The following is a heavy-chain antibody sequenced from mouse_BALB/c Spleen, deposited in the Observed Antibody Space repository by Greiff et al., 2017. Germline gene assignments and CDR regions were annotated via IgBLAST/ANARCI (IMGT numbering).Heavy chain of an antibody. V-gene: IGHV2-9-2*01. CDR1: GFSFTSYD. J-gene: IGHJ3*01. Sequence: QVQLKESGPGLVAPSQSLSITCTVSGFSFTSYDISWIRQPPGKGLEWLGVIWTGGGTNYNSAFMSRLSISKDNAKSQIFLKMNSLHTDDTDIYYCERDDGYYVFAYWGQGTLVTVAA. D-gene: IGHD2-3*01. CDR2: IWTGGGT. CDR3: ERDDGYYVFAY.